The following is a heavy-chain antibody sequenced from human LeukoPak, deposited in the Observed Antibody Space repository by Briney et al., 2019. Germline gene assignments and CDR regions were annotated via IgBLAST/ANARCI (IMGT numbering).Heavy chain of an antibody. Sequence: GGSLRLSCAVSRFTFGSYEMNWVRQAPGKGLEWVSYISTSGTTIYYADSVKGRFTISRDNAKNSLYLQMSSLRAEDTAVYYCAGLHYHSYGMDAWGQGTTVTVSS. J-gene: IGHJ6*02. CDR3: AGLHYHSYGMDA. V-gene: IGHV3-48*03. CDR2: ISTSGTTI. D-gene: IGHD3-16*01. CDR1: RFTFGSYE.